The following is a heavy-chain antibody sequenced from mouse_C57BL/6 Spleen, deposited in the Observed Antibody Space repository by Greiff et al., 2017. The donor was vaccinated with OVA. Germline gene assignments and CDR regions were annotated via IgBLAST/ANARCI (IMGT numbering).Heavy chain of an antibody. Sequence: VQLQQSGPELVKPGASVKISCKASGYTFTDYYMNWVKQSHGKSLEWIGDINPNNGGTSYNQKFKGKATLTVDKSSSTAYMELRSLTSEDSAVYYCARGATMVTSFDYWGQGTTLTVSS. CDR3: ARGATMVTSFDY. D-gene: IGHD2-2*01. CDR1: GYTFTDYY. CDR2: INPNNGGT. J-gene: IGHJ2*01. V-gene: IGHV1-26*01.